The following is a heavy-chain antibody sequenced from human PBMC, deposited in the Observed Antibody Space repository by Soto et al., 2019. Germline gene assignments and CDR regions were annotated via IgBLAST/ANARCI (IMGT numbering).Heavy chain of an antibody. D-gene: IGHD3-3*01. J-gene: IGHJ4*02. CDR1: GFSLTTSGGG. V-gene: IGHV2-5*02. CDR3: AHRVLRTVFGLVTTTAIYFDF. CDR2: MYWDDDK. Sequence: QITLNESGPTLVKPTQTLTLTCTFPGFSLTTSGGGVGWIRQSPGKAPEWLAIMYWDDDKRYSPSLKSRLPITKDTSKTQVVLTMANLDPADTATYYCAHRVLRTVFGLVTTTAIYFDFWGPGTPVAVSS.